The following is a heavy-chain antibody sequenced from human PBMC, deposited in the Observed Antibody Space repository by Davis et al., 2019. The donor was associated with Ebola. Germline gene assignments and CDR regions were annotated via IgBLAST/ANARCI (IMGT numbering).Heavy chain of an antibody. D-gene: IGHD2-2*01. CDR1: GKSFRDYY. CDR3: ASPHQIRGTDYFDL. J-gene: IGHJ4*02. CDR2: INHSGRT. Sequence: SETLSLTCAVYGKSFRDYYWSWIRQPPGKGLEWIAEINHSGRTYSNPSLKSRATISIDTSRNQFSLKLTSVTAADTAIYYCASPHQIRGTDYFDLWGQGTLVTVSS. V-gene: IGHV4-34*01.